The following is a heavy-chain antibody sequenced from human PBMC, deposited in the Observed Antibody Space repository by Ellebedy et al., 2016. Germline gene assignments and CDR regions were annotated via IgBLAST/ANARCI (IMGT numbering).Heavy chain of an antibody. CDR2: ISAYNGNT. J-gene: IGHJ2*01. CDR1: GYTFTSYG. D-gene: IGHD2-2*01. Sequence: ASVKVSXXASGYTFTSYGISWVRQAPGQGLEWMGWISAYNGNTNYAQKLQGRVTMTTDTSTSTAYMELRSLGSDDTAMYYCARLSVVVPAAMSHLLGWYFDLWGRGTLVTVSS. CDR3: ARLSVVVPAAMSHLLGWYFDL. V-gene: IGHV1-18*01.